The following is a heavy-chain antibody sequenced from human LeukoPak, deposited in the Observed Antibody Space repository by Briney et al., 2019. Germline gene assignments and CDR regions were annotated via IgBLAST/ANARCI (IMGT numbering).Heavy chain of an antibody. CDR2: IYYSGST. CDR1: GGSISSYY. Sequence: SETLSLTCTVSGGSISSYYWSWIRQPPGKGLEWIGYIYYSGSTNYNPSLKSRVTIPVDRSKNQFSLKLSSVTAADTAIYYCARDLSFDWFPYYFDYWGQGILVTVSS. J-gene: IGHJ4*02. V-gene: IGHV4-59*12. CDR3: ARDLSFDWFPYYFDY. D-gene: IGHD3-9*01.